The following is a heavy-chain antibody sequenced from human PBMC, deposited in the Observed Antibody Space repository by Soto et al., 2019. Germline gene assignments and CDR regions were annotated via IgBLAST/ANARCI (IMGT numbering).Heavy chain of an antibody. Sequence: SETLSLTCTVSGGSISSYYWRWIRQPPGKGLEWIGYIYYSGSTNYNPSLKSRVTISVDTSKNQFSLKLSSVTAADTAVYYCARAGTVTTYYYYYCMDVWGQGTTVTVSS. CDR2: IYYSGST. CDR3: ARAGTVTTYYYYYCMDV. D-gene: IGHD4-4*01. CDR1: GGSISSYY. J-gene: IGHJ6*02. V-gene: IGHV4-59*01.